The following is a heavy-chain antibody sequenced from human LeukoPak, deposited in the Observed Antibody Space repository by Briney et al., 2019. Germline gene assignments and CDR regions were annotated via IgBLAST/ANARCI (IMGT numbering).Heavy chain of an antibody. V-gene: IGHV4-34*01. Sequence: SETLSLTCAVYGVSLRGYYWSWFRQSPEKGLEWIGEISHEGDSIYNPSLKSRLTLSVDMSKNQFSLKLRSVTAADTAVYYCARGRNYVSDYYFDVWGKGTTVIVSS. CDR1: GVSLRGYY. CDR3: ARGRNYVSDYYFDV. D-gene: IGHD1-7*01. J-gene: IGHJ6*03. CDR2: ISHEGDS.